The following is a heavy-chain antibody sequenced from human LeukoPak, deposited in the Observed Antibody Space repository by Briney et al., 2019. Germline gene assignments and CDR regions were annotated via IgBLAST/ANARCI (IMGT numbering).Heavy chain of an antibody. CDR3: ARGNLYSSSWYLDDY. J-gene: IGHJ4*02. CDR2: INHSGST. Sequence: PSETLSLTCTVSGGSISSYYWSWIRQPPGKGLEWIGEINHSGSTNYNPSLKSRVTISVDTSKNQFSLKLSSVTAADTAVCYCARGNLYSSSWYLDDYWGQGTLVTVSS. CDR1: GGSISSYY. V-gene: IGHV4-34*01. D-gene: IGHD6-13*01.